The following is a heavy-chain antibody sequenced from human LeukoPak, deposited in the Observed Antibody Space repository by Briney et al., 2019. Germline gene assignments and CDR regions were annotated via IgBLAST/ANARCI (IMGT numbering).Heavy chain of an antibody. CDR3: ARMAEWELLYYFDY. D-gene: IGHD1-26*01. Sequence: SETLSLTCTVYGGSFSSHYWSWIRQPPGKGLEWIGYIYYSGSTNYNPSLKSRVTISVDTSKNQFSLKLSSVTAADTAVYYCARMAEWELLYYFDYRGQGTLVTVSS. CDR2: IYYSGST. V-gene: IGHV4-59*11. CDR1: GGSFSSHY. J-gene: IGHJ4*02.